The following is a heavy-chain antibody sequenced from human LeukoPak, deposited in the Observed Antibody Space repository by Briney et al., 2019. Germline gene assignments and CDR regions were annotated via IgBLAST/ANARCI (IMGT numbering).Heavy chain of an antibody. CDR2: ISDTSTYI. Sequence: GGSLRLSCAASGFTFSTYSMNWVRRVPGKGLEWVSSISDTSTYIYYADSVKGRFTMSRDNAKNSLYLQMNSLRAEDTAVYYCARDPGRGAAGTHDYWGQGTLVTVSS. V-gene: IGHV3-21*01. CDR3: ARDPGRGAAGTHDY. J-gene: IGHJ4*02. CDR1: GFTFSTYS. D-gene: IGHD6-13*01.